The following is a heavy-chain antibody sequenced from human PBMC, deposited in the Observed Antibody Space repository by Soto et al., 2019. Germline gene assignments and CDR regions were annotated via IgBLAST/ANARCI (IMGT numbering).Heavy chain of an antibody. D-gene: IGHD3-16*01. CDR2: IDHSGST. J-gene: IGHJ4*02. Sequence: KPSETLSLTCAVYGGSFRCYYWTWIRQPPGKGLEWIGEIDHSGSTNYNPSLKSRVTISVDTSKNQFSLRLASVTAADTAVYYCARVEYTYNYRGLDYWGQGTLVTVSS. CDR3: ARVEYTYNYRGLDY. V-gene: IGHV4-34*01. CDR1: GGSFRCYY.